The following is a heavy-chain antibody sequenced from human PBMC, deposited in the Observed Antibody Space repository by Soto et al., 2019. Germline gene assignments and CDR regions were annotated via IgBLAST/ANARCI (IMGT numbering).Heavy chain of an antibody. J-gene: IGHJ4*02. Sequence: QVQLVESGGGVVQPGRSLRLSCAASGFTFSSYGMHWVRQAPGKGLEWVAVIWYDGSNKYYADSVKGRFTISRDNSKNTLYLQMNSLRAEDTAVYYCASERITMVRGVMGDYWGQGTLVTVSS. CDR3: ASERITMVRGVMGDY. CDR1: GFTFSSYG. V-gene: IGHV3-33*01. CDR2: IWYDGSNK. D-gene: IGHD3-10*01.